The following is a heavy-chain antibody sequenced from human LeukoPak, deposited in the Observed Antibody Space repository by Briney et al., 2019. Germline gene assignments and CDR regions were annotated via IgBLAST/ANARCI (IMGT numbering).Heavy chain of an antibody. CDR3: ARRATQSASYLTFDY. D-gene: IGHD3-10*01. J-gene: IGHJ4*02. CDR2: VIPILCTW. Sequence: SEKVSCMASGGTFSSYAISWVRQAPGQGIEWIGGVIPILCTWNYVQKFQGKVTITANNSTGTAHMELGSLSCEDTALCYCARRATQSASYLTFDYWGEGTLVTVSS. CDR1: GGTFSSYA. V-gene: IGHV1-69*06.